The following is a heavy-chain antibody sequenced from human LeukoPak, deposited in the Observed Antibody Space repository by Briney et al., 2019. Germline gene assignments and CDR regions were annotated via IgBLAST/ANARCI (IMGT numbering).Heavy chain of an antibody. CDR2: IWYDGSNK. V-gene: IGHV3-33*01. Sequence: PGRSLRLSCAASGFTFSSYGMHWVRQASGKGLEWVAVIWYDGSNKYYADSVKGRFTISRDNSKNTLYLQMNSLRAEDTAVYYCARGGRWLQSHFDYWGQGTLVTVSS. CDR1: GFTFSSYG. CDR3: ARGGRWLQSHFDY. J-gene: IGHJ4*02. D-gene: IGHD5-24*01.